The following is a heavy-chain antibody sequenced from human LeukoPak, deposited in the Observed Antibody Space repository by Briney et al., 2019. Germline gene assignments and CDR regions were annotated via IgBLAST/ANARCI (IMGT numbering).Heavy chain of an antibody. V-gene: IGHV1-18*01. Sequence: ASVKVSCKASGYTFTNYGISWVRQAPGQGLEWMRWISAYNGNTNYAQKLQGRVTMTTDTSTSTAYMELRSLRSDDTAVYYCARDPPYCSNTNCYFDYWGQGTLVTVSS. J-gene: IGHJ4*02. CDR3: ARDPPYCSNTNCYFDY. CDR2: ISAYNGNT. D-gene: IGHD2-2*01. CDR1: GYTFTNYG.